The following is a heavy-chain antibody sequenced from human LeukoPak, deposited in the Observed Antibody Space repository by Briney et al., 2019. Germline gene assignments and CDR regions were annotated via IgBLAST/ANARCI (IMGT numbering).Heavy chain of an antibody. CDR2: ISSSSSTI. CDR1: GFTFSSYS. V-gene: IGHV3-48*04. D-gene: IGHD3-9*01. Sequence: GGSLRLSCAASGFTFSSYSMNWVRQAPGKGLEWVSYISSSSSTIYYADSVKGRFTISRDNAKNSLYLQMNSLRAEDTAVYYCARSPHLRYFVWSDTPNEYFQHWGQGTLVTVSS. CDR3: ARSPHLRYFVWSDTPNEYFQH. J-gene: IGHJ1*01.